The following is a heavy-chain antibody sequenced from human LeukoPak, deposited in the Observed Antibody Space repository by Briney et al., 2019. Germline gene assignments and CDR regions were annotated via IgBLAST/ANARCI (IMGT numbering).Heavy chain of an antibody. CDR3: ARDIKYGSSKVFDI. V-gene: IGHV4-4*07. Sequence: SETLSLTCTVSGASLSSNYWSWIRQPAGKGLEWIGRIYTNGRTDYNPFLKSRVTMSVDTFKNQVSLKLSSVTAADTAVYYCARDIKYGSSKVFDIWGLGTKVTVSS. CDR2: IYTNGRT. J-gene: IGHJ3*02. D-gene: IGHD6-6*01. CDR1: GASLSSNY.